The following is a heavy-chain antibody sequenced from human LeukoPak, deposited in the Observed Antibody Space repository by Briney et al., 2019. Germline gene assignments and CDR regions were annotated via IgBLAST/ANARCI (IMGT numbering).Heavy chain of an antibody. CDR1: GFTFSSYS. J-gene: IGHJ4*02. V-gene: IGHV3-48*01. CDR2: ISSSSSTI. D-gene: IGHD3-9*01. CDR3: ARWGRTYDILTGYSY. Sequence: PGGSLRLSCAASGFTFSSYSMNWVRQAPGKGLEWVSYISSSSSTIYYADSVKGRFTISRDNAKNSLYLQMNSLRAEDTAVYYCARWGRTYDILTGYSYWGQGTLVTVSS.